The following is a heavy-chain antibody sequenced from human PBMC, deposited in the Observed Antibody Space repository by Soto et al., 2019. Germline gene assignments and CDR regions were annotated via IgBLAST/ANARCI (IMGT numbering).Heavy chain of an antibody. CDR1: GFSYG. D-gene: IGHD6-6*01. Sequence: QVQLVESGGGVVQPGRSLRLSCAASGFSYGMHWVRQAPGKGLEWVAVISYDGSNKYYADSVKGRFTISRDIYKNTLYLQMNSLRPEDTAVYYCAKQRGMSISSPFDYWGQGTLVTVSS. CDR2: ISYDGSNK. J-gene: IGHJ4*02. CDR3: AKQRGMSISSPFDY. V-gene: IGHV3-30*18.